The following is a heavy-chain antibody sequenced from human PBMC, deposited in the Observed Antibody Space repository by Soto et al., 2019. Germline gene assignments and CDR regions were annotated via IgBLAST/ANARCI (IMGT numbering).Heavy chain of an antibody. V-gene: IGHV5-51*03. CDR1: GYTFISYW. Sequence: EVQLVQSGAELKKPGESLKISCKGSGYTFISYWIGWVRQMPGKGLEWMGIIYPGDSDTRYSPSFQGQVTISADKSISTAYLQWSSLKASDTAMYYGARAGTGYPHLYGMDVWGRGTTVTVSS. CDR2: IYPGDSDT. CDR3: ARAGTGYPHLYGMDV. J-gene: IGHJ6*02. D-gene: IGHD3-9*01.